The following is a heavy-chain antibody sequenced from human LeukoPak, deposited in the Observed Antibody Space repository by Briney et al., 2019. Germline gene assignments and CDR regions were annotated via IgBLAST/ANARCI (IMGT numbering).Heavy chain of an antibody. CDR3: ARHRRYCSGCSCLSFDP. D-gene: IGHD2-15*01. CDR1: GGSISSSSYY. CDR2: IYYSGST. Sequence: SETLSLTCTVSGGSISSSSYYGGWLRQPPGKGLEGVGSIYYSGSTYFNPSVKSRVPISVDTSKNQFSLKLSSVTAGDTAVYYCARHRRYCSGCSCLSFDPWGQGTLVTVSS. V-gene: IGHV4-39*01. J-gene: IGHJ5*02.